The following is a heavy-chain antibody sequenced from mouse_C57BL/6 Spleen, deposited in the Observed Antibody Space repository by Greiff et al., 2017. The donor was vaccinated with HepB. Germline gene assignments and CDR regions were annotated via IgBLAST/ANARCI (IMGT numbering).Heavy chain of an antibody. CDR2: IDPSDSET. CDR1: GYTFTSYW. V-gene: IGHV1-52*01. CDR3: ARTLKPFTFNYFDY. J-gene: IGHJ2*01. Sequence: QVQLQQPGAELVRPGSSVKLSCKASGYTFTSYWMHWVKQRPIQGLEWIGNIDPSDSETHYNQKFKDKATLTVDKSSSTAYMQLRSLTSEDSAVYYCARTLKPFTFNYFDYWGQGTTLTVSS. D-gene: IGHD1-1*01.